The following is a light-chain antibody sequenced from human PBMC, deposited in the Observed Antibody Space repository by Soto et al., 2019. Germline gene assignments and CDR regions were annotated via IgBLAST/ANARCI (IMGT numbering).Light chain of an antibody. Sequence: EIVLTQSPGTLSLSPGERATLSCRASQSASSSYLAWYQQKPGQAPRLLIYGASTRATGIPARFSGSGSGTEFTLTISSLQSEDFAVYSCQQYNNWPPLTFGGGTKVDIK. CDR1: QSASSSY. V-gene: IGKV3-15*01. CDR3: QQYNNWPPLT. CDR2: GAS. J-gene: IGKJ4*01.